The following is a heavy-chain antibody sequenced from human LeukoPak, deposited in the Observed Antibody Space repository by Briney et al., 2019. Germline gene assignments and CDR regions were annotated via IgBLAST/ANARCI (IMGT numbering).Heavy chain of an antibody. V-gene: IGHV3-30-3*01. D-gene: IGHD1-7*01. Sequence: GGSLRLSCAASGFTFSSYAMHWVRQAPGKGLEWVAVISYDGSNKYYADSVKGRFTISRDNSKNTLYLQMNSLRAEDTAVYYYARESELLGPRGLDYWGQGTLVTVSS. CDR1: GFTFSSYA. CDR2: ISYDGSNK. CDR3: ARESELLGPRGLDY. J-gene: IGHJ4*02.